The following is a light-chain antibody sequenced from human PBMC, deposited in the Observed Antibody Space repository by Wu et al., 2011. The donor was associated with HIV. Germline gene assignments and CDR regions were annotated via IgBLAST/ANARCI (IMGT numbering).Light chain of an antibody. Sequence: ATLSCRASQSVSSHLAWYQQKPGQAPRLLIYGSSIRATGIPDRFSGSGSGTDFSLTISRLEPEDFAVYYCQQYGSSSYTFGQGTKLEIK. CDR1: QSVSSH. V-gene: IGKV3-20*01. CDR2: GSS. J-gene: IGKJ2*01. CDR3: QQYGSSSYT.